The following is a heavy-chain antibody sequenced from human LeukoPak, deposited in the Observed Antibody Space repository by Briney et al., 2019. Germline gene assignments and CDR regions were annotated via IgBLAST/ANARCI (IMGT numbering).Heavy chain of an antibody. CDR3: AKAPYSTSWYDWGRFDY. D-gene: IGHD6-13*01. Sequence: GGSLRLSCAASGFTFSSYAMSWVRQAPGEGLEWVSTISGVGGSTYYADSVKGRFTISRDNSKNTLYLQMNSLRAEDTAVYYCAKAPYSTSWYDWGRFDYWGQGALGTVSS. CDR1: GFTFSSYA. V-gene: IGHV3-23*01. J-gene: IGHJ4*02. CDR2: ISGVGGST.